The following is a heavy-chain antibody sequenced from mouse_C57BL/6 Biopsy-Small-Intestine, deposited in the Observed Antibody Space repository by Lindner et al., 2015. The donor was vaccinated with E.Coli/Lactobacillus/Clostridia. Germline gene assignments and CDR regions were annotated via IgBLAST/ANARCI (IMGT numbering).Heavy chain of an antibody. CDR2: IEPSDSET. D-gene: IGHD2-4*01. CDR3: ARGNDYDEGFAY. Sequence: VQLQESGAEMVRLGASVKLSCKASGYTFTSYWMHWVKQRPGQGLQWISQIEPSDSETHYNQKFRDKATLTVDKSSSTAYMQLNSLTSEDSAVYYCARGNDYDEGFAYWGPRDSGHCLC. V-gene: IGHV1-52*01. CDR1: GYTFTSYW. J-gene: IGHJ3*01.